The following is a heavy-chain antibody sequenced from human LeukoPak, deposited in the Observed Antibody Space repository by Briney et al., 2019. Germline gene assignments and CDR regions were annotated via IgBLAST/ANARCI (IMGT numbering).Heavy chain of an antibody. CDR1: GSTFSRFA. V-gene: IGHV3-23*01. D-gene: IGHD6-19*01. J-gene: IGHJ3*02. Sequence: GGSLRLSCAASGSTFSRFAMSWVRQAPGKGLEWVSGIRDRGGDTFLADSVKGRFTISRDSSKNTLYLQMNNLRAEDTALYYCARAIAVAGDAFDIWGQGTMVTVSS. CDR3: ARAIAVAGDAFDI. CDR2: IRDRGGDT.